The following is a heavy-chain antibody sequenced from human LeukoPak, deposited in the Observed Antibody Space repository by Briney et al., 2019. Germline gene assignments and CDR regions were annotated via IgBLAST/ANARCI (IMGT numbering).Heavy chain of an antibody. CDR1: GFTFNSYW. J-gene: IGHJ3*02. CDR2: IKQDGSEK. CDR3: ARELWFGELLGGAFDI. V-gene: IGHV3-7*01. Sequence: GGSLRLSCAASGFTFNSYWMSWVRQALGKGLEWVANIKQDGSEKYYVDSVKGRFTISRDNAKNSLYLQMNSLRAEDTAVYYCARELWFGELLGGAFDIWGRGTMVTVSS. D-gene: IGHD3-10*01.